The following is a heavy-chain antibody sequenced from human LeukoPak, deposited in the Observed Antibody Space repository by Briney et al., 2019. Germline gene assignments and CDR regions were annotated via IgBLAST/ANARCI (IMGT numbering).Heavy chain of an antibody. Sequence: ASVKASCKASGYTFTSYGISWVRQAPGQGLEWMGWISAYNGNTNYAQTLQGRVTMTTDTSTSTAYMELRSLRSDDTAVYYCARDPPVITGTTRAYYSYYMDVWSKGTTVTVSS. D-gene: IGHD1-7*01. CDR3: ARDPPVITGTTRAYYSYYMDV. CDR2: ISAYNGNT. J-gene: IGHJ6*03. V-gene: IGHV1-18*01. CDR1: GYTFTSYG.